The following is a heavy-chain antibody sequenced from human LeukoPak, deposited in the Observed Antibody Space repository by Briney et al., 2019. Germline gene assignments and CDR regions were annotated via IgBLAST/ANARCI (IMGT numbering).Heavy chain of an antibody. V-gene: IGHV3-48*02. D-gene: IGHD2-15*01. J-gene: IGHJ3*02. CDR2: ISSSSSTV. CDR3: ARDMYCSGDSCYTGAFDI. Sequence: GGSLRLSCAASGFTFSSYSMNWVRQAPGKGLEWVSYISSSSSTVYYADSAKGRFTISRDNAKNSLYLQMNSLRDEDTAVYYCARDMYCSGDSCYTGAFDIWGQGTMVTVSS. CDR1: GFTFSSYS.